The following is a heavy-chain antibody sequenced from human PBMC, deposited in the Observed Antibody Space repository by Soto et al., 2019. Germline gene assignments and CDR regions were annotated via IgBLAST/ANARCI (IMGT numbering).Heavy chain of an antibody. CDR1: GFTFSSYG. CDR2: IWYDGSNK. D-gene: IGHD3-3*02. CDR3: ARSADSFLEWFHRPGVADPYDP. Sequence: PGGSLRLSCAASGFTFSSYGMHWVRQAPGKGLEWVAVIWYDGSNKYYADSVKGRFTISRDNSKNTLYLQMNSLRAEDTAVYYCARSADSFLEWFHRPGVADPYDPWGQGTLVTVSS. J-gene: IGHJ5*02. V-gene: IGHV3-33*01.